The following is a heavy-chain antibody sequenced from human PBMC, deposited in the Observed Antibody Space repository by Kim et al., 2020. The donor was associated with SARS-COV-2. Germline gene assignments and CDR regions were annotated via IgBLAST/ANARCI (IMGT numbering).Heavy chain of an antibody. Sequence: GGSLRLSCAASGFTFSNYGMPWVRQAPGKGLEWVAAISYDGSNAYYADSVKGRFTISRDSAKNTLYLQMNSLKTEDTAMYYCAKDQRLGCSCTSCSYGLDVWGQGTTVSLSS. CDR2: ISYDGSNA. CDR3: AKDQRLGCSCTSCSYGLDV. CDR1: GFTFSNYG. D-gene: IGHD2-2*01. J-gene: IGHJ6*02. V-gene: IGHV3-30*18.